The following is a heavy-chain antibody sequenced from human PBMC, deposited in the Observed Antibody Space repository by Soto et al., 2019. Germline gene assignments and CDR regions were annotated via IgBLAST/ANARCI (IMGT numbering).Heavy chain of an antibody. CDR2: ISAYNGNT. CDR3: AKNYGDRYYYYYMDV. CDR1: GYTFTSYG. D-gene: IGHD4-17*01. Sequence: ASVKVSCKASGYTFTSYGISWVRQAPGQGLEWMGWISAYNGNTNYAQKLQGRVTMTTDTSTSTAYMELRSLRSDDTAVYYCAKNYGDRYYYYYMDVWGKGTTVTVSS. J-gene: IGHJ6*03. V-gene: IGHV1-18*01.